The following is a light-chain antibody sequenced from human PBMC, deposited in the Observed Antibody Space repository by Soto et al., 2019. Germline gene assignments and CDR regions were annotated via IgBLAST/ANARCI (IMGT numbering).Light chain of an antibody. V-gene: IGLV1-51*01. J-gene: IGLJ2*01. Sequence: QAVVTQPPSVSAAPGQKVTISCSGNTSNIVNNFVSWYQHLPGTAPKLLIYVNNKRPSGIPDRFSGSKSGSSATLGITGLQTGDEADYYCGTWDTSLSGVVFGGGTKLTVL. CDR1: TSNIVNNF. CDR3: GTWDTSLSGVV. CDR2: VNN.